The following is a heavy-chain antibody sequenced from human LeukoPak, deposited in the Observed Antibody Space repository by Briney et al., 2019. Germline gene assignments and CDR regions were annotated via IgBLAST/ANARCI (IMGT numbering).Heavy chain of an antibody. CDR1: GYTFTSYY. CDR2: INPSGGST. D-gene: IGHD5-24*01. V-gene: IGHV1-46*01. J-gene: IGHJ3*02. Sequence: ASVKVSCKASGYTFTSYYIHWVRQAPGQGLEWMGIINPSGGSTNYAQKFQDRVTMTRDMSTSTVYMELSSLRSDDTAVYFCARDSPKGWLGDEAFDIWGQGTMVTASS. CDR3: ARDSPKGWLGDEAFDI.